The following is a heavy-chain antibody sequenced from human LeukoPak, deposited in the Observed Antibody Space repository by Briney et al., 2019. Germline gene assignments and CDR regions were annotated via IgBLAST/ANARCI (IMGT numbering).Heavy chain of an antibody. D-gene: IGHD3-9*01. CDR1: GYTFTSYD. Sequence: ASVKVSCKASGYTFTSYDINWVRQATGQGLEWMGWMSPNSGNTGYAQKFQGRVTMTRNTSISTAYMELSSLRSEDTAVYYCARVSKRYFDWLIVNWFDPWGQGTLVTVSS. CDR3: ARVSKRYFDWLIVNWFDP. J-gene: IGHJ5*02. V-gene: IGHV1-8*01. CDR2: MSPNSGNT.